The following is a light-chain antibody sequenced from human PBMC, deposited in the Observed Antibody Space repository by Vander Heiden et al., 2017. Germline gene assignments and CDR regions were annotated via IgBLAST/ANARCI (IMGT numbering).Light chain of an antibody. CDR1: QSVLYSSNNKNY. CDR3: QQYYSTPLT. V-gene: IGKV4-1*01. CDR2: WAS. Sequence: IVLTQYPDALALSLGERATINCKSSQSVLYSSNNKNYLAWYQQKPGQPPKLLIYWASTRESGVPDRFSGSGSGTDFTLTISSLQAEDVAVYYCQQYYSTPLTFGQGTKLEIK. J-gene: IGKJ2*01.